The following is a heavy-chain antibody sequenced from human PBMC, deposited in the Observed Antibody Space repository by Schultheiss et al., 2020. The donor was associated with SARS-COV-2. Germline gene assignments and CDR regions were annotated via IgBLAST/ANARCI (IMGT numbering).Heavy chain of an antibody. V-gene: IGHV4-34*01. CDR3: ARGDFADAFDI. J-gene: IGHJ3*02. Sequence: SQTLSLTCAVYGGSFRGYYWSWIRQPPGKGLEWIGEINHSGSTNYNPSLKSRVTISVDTSKYQFSLKLNSVTAADTAVYYCARGDFADAFDIWGQGTMVTVSS. CDR2: INHSGST. CDR1: GGSFRGYY. D-gene: IGHD2/OR15-2a*01.